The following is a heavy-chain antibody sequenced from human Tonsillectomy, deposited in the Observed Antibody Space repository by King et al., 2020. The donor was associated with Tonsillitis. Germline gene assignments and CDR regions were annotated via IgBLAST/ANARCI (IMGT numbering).Heavy chain of an antibody. V-gene: IGHV3-20*04. J-gene: IGHJ3*02. CDR1: GFTFDDYA. Sequence: VQLVESGGGVVRPGGSLRLSCAASGFTFDDYAMTWVRQAPGKGLEWVSGIRWHGDTRGYADSVKGRFTISRDNAKNSLYLQMNSLRAEDTAFYYCARLRGALILVVIGAFDIWGQGTMVTVSS. CDR3: ARLRGALILVVIGAFDI. CDR2: IRWHGDTR. D-gene: IGHD3-22*01.